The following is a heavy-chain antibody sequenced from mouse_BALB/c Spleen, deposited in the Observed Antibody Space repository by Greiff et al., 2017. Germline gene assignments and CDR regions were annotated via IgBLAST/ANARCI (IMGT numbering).Heavy chain of an antibody. CDR1: GFTFSSYT. CDR2: ISSGGSYT. D-gene: IGHD3-1*01. CDR3: TRDLSDYAMDY. J-gene: IGHJ4*01. V-gene: IGHV5-6-4*01. Sequence: EVMLVESGGGLVKPGGSLKLSCAASGFTFSSYTMSWVRQTPEKRLEWVATISSGGSYTYYPDSVKGRFTISRDNAKNTLYLQMSSLKSEDTAMYYCTRDLSDYAMDYWGQGTSVTVSS.